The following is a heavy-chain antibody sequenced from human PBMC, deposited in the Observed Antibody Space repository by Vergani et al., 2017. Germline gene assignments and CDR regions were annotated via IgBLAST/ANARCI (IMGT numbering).Heavy chain of an antibody. Sequence: QVQLQESGPGLVKPSETLSLTCTVSGGSISSYYWSWIRQPPGKGLAWIGYIDYSGSTNYNPSLKSRFTISVDTSKNQFSLKLSSVTAADTAVYYCARDRTTVTHGFYYYYMDVWGKGTTVTVSS. CDR3: ARDRTTVTHGFYYYYMDV. CDR1: GGSISSYY. J-gene: IGHJ6*03. D-gene: IGHD4-17*01. V-gene: IGHV4-59*01. CDR2: IDYSGST.